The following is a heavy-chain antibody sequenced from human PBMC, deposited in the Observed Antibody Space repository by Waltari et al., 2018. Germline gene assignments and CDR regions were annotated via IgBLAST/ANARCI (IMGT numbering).Heavy chain of an antibody. Sequence: EVQLVESGGGLVQPGGSLRLSCAASGFTFSSYEMNWVSQAPGKGLEWVSYISSSGSTIYYADSVKGRFTISRDNAKNSLYLQMNSLRAEDTAVYYCARGSGGSCFFDYWGQGTLVTVSS. CDR1: GFTFSSYE. V-gene: IGHV3-48*03. CDR3: ARGSGGSCFFDY. CDR2: ISSSGSTI. D-gene: IGHD2-15*01. J-gene: IGHJ4*02.